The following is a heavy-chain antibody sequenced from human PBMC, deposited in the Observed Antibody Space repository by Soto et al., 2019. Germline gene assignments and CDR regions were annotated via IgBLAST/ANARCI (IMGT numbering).Heavy chain of an antibody. D-gene: IGHD3-10*01. CDR2: IYNSGST. J-gene: IGHJ4*02. CDR1: GGSISSYY. Sequence: SETLSLTCTVSGGSISSYYWSWIRQPPGKGLEWIGYIYNSGSTNYNPSLKSRVTISVDTSKNQFSLKLSSVTAADTAVYYCARDQRPYGSGSYYLDYWGQGTLVTVSS. V-gene: IGHV4-59*01. CDR3: ARDQRPYGSGSYYLDY.